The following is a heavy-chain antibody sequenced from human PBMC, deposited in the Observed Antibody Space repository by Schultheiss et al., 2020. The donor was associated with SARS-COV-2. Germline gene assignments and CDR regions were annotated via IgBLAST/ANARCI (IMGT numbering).Heavy chain of an antibody. D-gene: IGHD5-18*01. CDR1: GCSVSSGSYY. CDR3: ARGRDTAMDEINRFDP. J-gene: IGHJ5*02. V-gene: IGHV4-61*01. Sequence: SETLSLTCTVSGCSVSSGSYYWSWIRQPPGKGLEWIGYIYYSGSTNYNPSLKSRVTISVDTSKNQFSLKLSSVTAADTAVYYCARGRDTAMDEINRFDPWGQGTLVTVSS. CDR2: IYYSGST.